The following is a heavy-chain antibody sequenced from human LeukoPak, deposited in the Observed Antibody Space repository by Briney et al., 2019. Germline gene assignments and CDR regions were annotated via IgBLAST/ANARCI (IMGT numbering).Heavy chain of an antibody. D-gene: IGHD2/OR15-2a*01. CDR3: AIDFFARSATFVAFDM. CDR1: GVSFSGYY. V-gene: IGHV4-34*01. CDR2: INRNGST. J-gene: IGHJ3*02. Sequence: SETLSLTCAGYGVSFSGYYRSWIRHPPGKGLERIGEINRNGSTNYNPSLKSRVTISLATSKSQFYLHLNSVSAADTAIYYCAIDFFARSATFVAFDMWGQGTMVTVSS.